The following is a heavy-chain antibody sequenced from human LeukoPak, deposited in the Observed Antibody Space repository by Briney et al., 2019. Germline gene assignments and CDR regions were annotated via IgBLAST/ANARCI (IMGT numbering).Heavy chain of an antibody. Sequence: TGGSLRLSCAASGFTFSSYAMSWVRQAPGKGLEWVGRIKSKTDGGTTDYAAPVKGRFTISRDDSKNTLYLQMNSLKTEDTAVYYCTTGASYSSSGLRGYWGQGTLVTVSS. D-gene: IGHD6-13*01. CDR1: GFTFSSYA. CDR2: IKSKTDGGTT. V-gene: IGHV3-15*01. CDR3: TTGASYSSSGLRGY. J-gene: IGHJ4*02.